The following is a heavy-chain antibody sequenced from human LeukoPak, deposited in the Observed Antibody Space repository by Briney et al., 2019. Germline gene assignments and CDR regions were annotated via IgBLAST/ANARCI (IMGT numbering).Heavy chain of an antibody. Sequence: SETLSLTCTVSGGSISSYYWSWIRQPPGKGLEWIGYIYYSGSTNYNPSLKSRVTISVDTSKNQFSLKLSSVTAADTAVYYCARAHGGYYGSGSYYDYYYYYMDVWGKGTTVTISS. D-gene: IGHD3-10*01. J-gene: IGHJ6*03. CDR2: IYYSGST. V-gene: IGHV4-59*01. CDR1: GGSISSYY. CDR3: ARAHGGYYGSGSYYDYYYYYMDV.